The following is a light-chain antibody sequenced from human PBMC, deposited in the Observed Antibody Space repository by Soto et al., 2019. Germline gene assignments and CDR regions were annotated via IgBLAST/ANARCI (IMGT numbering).Light chain of an antibody. J-gene: IGKJ2*01. CDR3: QQYGSSPYT. CDR2: ATS. V-gene: IGKV3-20*01. CDR1: QSVSRSY. Sequence: EIVLTQSPGTLSLSPGERATLSCRASQSVSRSYLAWYQQNPGQPPSLLIYATSSRATGIPDRFSGSGSGTGFTLTISRLEPEDFAVYYCQQYGSSPYTFGQGTKLEIK.